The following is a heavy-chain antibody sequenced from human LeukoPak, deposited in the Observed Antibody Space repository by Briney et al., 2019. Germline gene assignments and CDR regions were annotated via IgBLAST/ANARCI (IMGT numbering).Heavy chain of an antibody. CDR2: IYTSGST. J-gene: IGHJ4*02. D-gene: IGHD3-22*01. CDR3: ARDPLGSSGYYLDY. Sequence: SETLSLTCTVSGGPISSYYWSWIRQPAGKGLEWIGRIYTSGSTNYNPSLKSRVTMSVDTSKNQFSLKLSSVTAADTAVYYCARDPLGSSGYYLDYWGQGTLVTVSS. V-gene: IGHV4-4*07. CDR1: GGPISSYY.